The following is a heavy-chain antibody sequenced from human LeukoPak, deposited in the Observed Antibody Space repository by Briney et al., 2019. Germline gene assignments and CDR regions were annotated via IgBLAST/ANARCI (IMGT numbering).Heavy chain of an antibody. J-gene: IGHJ3*02. V-gene: IGHV1-18*01. D-gene: IGHD1-26*01. CDR2: ISAYNGNT. Sequence: ASVKVSCKTSGYTFTSYGISWVRQAPGQGLEWMGWISAYNGNTDYAQNLQDRVTMTTDTSTSTAYMELRSLRSDDTAVYYCARDSGSYDAFDIWGQGTMVTVSS. CDR1: GYTFTSYG. CDR3: ARDSGSYDAFDI.